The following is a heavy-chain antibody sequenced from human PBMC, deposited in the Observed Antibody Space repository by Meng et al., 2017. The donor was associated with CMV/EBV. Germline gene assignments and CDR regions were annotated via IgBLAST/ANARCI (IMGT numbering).Heavy chain of an antibody. CDR1: GGSISSGSYY. D-gene: IGHD3-10*01. V-gene: IGHV4-61*02. J-gene: IGHJ4*02. CDR2: IYTSGST. Sequence: HRQESGQGLVKPSQTLSLTCTVSGGSISSGSYYWSWIRQPAGKGLEWIVRIYTSGSTNYNPSLKSRVTISVDTSKNQFSLKLSSVTAADTAVYYCASVQGLGVSWGQGTLVTVSS. CDR3: ASVQGLGVS.